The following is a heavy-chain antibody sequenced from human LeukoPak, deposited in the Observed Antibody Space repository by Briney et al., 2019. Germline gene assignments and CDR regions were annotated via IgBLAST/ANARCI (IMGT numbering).Heavy chain of an antibody. Sequence: SETLSLTCTVSGGSISSYYWSWIRQPPGKGLEWIGSIYYSGSTYYNPSLKSRVTISVDTSKNQFSLKLSSVTAADTAVYYCARDRAWFRDAFDIWGQGTMVTVSS. V-gene: IGHV4-39*07. CDR3: ARDRAWFRDAFDI. CDR2: IYYSGST. J-gene: IGHJ3*02. CDR1: GGSISSYY. D-gene: IGHD6-19*01.